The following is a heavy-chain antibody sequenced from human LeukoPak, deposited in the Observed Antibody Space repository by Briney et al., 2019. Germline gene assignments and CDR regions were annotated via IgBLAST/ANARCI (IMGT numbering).Heavy chain of an antibody. CDR3: ARDGLGSAHAY. Sequence: GGSLRLSCAASGFTFSSYWMHWVRQAPGKGLVWLSRINGDGSSTSYADSVKGRFTISRDNAKNTLYLQMNSLRAEDMAVYYCARDGLGSAHAYWGQGTLVTVSS. V-gene: IGHV3-74*01. J-gene: IGHJ4*02. D-gene: IGHD3/OR15-3a*01. CDR2: INGDGSST. CDR1: GFTFSSYW.